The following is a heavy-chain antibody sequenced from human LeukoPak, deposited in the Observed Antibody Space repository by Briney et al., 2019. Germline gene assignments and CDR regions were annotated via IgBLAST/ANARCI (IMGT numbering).Heavy chain of an antibody. D-gene: IGHD3-3*01. J-gene: IGHJ4*02. V-gene: IGHV4-38-2*02. Sequence: PSETLSLTCTVSGYSISSGYYWGWIRQPPGKGLEWIGSIYHSGSTYYNPSLKSRVTISVDTSKNQFSLKLSSVTAADTAVYCCARVVFGVVIMFDYWGQGTLVTVSS. CDR1: GYSISSGYY. CDR3: ARVVFGVVIMFDY. CDR2: IYHSGST.